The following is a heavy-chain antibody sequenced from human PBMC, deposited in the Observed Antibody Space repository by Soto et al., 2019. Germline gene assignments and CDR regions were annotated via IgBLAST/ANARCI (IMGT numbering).Heavy chain of an antibody. D-gene: IGHD2-15*01. Sequence: SKTLSLTCTVSGGSIANNNYFWGWVRQPPGKGLEWIGSAAYSGGTYKNPSLKSRVTVSVDTSKNQFSLKLTSVTAADTAVYYCAKVVVGATSHSDFDSWGQGTLVTASS. J-gene: IGHJ4*02. CDR1: GGSIANNNYF. CDR2: AAYSGGT. V-gene: IGHV4-39*01. CDR3: AKVVVGATSHSDFDS.